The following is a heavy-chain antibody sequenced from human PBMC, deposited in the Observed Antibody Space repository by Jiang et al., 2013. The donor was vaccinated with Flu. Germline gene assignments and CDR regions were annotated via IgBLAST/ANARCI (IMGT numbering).Heavy chain of an antibody. J-gene: IGHJ5*02. CDR3: ALSYDKGFGVVIIGRAIIGFDP. CDR2: IYWDDDK. V-gene: IGHV2-5*02. CDR1: GFSLSTSGVG. D-gene: IGHD3-3*01. Sequence: KPTQTLTLTCTFSGFSLSTSGVGVGWIRQPPGKALEWLALIYWDDDKRYSPSLKSRLTITKDTSKNQVVLTMTNMDPVDTATYYCALSYDKGFGVVIIGRAIIGFDPWGQGTLVTVSS.